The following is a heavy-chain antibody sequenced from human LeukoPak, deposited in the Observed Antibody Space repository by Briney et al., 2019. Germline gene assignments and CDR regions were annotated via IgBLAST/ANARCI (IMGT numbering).Heavy chain of an antibody. Sequence: GGSLRLSCAASGFTFDDYGMSWVRQAPGKGLERVSGINWNGGSTGYADSVKGRFTISRDNAKNSLYLQMNSLRAEDTALYYCAGDYYDSSGYSHGAFDIWGQGTMVTVSS. D-gene: IGHD3-22*01. V-gene: IGHV3-20*04. CDR2: INWNGGST. J-gene: IGHJ3*02. CDR1: GFTFDDYG. CDR3: AGDYYDSSGYSHGAFDI.